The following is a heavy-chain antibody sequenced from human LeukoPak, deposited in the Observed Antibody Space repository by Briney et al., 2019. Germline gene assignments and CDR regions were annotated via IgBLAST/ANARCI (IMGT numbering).Heavy chain of an antibody. CDR2: INPSSGCT. CDR3: ARSGAPRNNCGDYRGDY. CDR1: GYTFTSYY. J-gene: IGHJ4*02. V-gene: IGHV1-46*01. Sequence: GASVKVSCKPSGYTFTSYYMHWVRQPPGQGLEWMGIINPSSGCTTYAQKFQGRVTMTRETSTSTVYMGQSSLRSENTAVYYSARSGAPRNNCGDYRGDYWGQGTLVTASS. D-gene: IGHD4-17*01.